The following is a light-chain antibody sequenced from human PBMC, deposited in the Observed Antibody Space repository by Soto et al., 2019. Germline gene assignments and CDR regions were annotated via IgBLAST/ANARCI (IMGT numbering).Light chain of an antibody. CDR1: NGDIGGYHY. CDR2: EVT. Sequence: QSALTQPASVSGSPGQSITISCTGTNGDIGGYHYVSWYQHVPGKAPKLIIYEVTSRPSAISGRFSGSKSGNTASLTISGLHPEDEAYYYCSSYTTTTPVLFGGGTKVTVL. J-gene: IGLJ2*01. V-gene: IGLV2-14*01. CDR3: SSYTTTTPVL.